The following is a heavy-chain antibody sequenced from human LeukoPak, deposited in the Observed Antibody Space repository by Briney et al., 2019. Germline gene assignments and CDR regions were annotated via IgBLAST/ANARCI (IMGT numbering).Heavy chain of an antibody. CDR1: GFTFSSYG. Sequence: GRSLRLSCAASGFTFSSYGMHWVRQAPGKGLEWVGRIKSKTDGGTTDYAAPVKGRFTISRDDSKNTLYLQMNSLKTEDTAVYYCTTDPPRAGSWGQGTLVTVSS. J-gene: IGHJ4*02. V-gene: IGHV3-15*01. D-gene: IGHD6-19*01. CDR2: IKSKTDGGTT. CDR3: TTDPPRAGS.